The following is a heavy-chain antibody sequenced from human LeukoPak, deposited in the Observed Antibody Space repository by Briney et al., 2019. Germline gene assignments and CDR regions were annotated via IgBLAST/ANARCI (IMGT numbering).Heavy chain of an antibody. D-gene: IGHD3-10*01. CDR1: GGSFSGYY. CDR2: INHSGST. CDR3: ASATRYYYGSGSPPH. Sequence: PSETLSLTCAVYGGSFSGYYWSWIRQPPGKGLEWIGEINHSGSTNYNPSLKSRVTISVDTSKNQFSLKLSSVTAADTAVYYCASATRYYYGSGSPPHWGQGTPVTVSS. V-gene: IGHV4-34*01. J-gene: IGHJ4*02.